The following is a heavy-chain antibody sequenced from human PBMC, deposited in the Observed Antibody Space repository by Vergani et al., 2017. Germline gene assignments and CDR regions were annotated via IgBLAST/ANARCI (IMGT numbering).Heavy chain of an antibody. D-gene: IGHD3-3*01. V-gene: IGHV2-26*01. J-gene: IGHJ5*02. CDR2: IFSNDEK. CDR1: GFSLSNARMG. CDR3: ARSFIRFLGRPSWFDP. Sequence: QVTLKESGPVLVKPTETHTLNCTVSGFSLSNARMGVSWIRQPPGKALEWLAHIFSNDEKSYSTSLKSRLTISKDTSKSQVVLTMTNMDPVDTATYYCARSFIRFLGRPSWFDPWGQGTLVTVSS.